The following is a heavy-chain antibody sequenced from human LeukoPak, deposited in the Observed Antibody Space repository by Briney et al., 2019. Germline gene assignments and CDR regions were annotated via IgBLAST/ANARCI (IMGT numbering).Heavy chain of an antibody. V-gene: IGHV3-7*01. J-gene: IGHJ5*02. CDR2: IKQDGSEK. CDR3: AREGDYGDYNWFDP. D-gene: IGHD4-17*01. Sequence: GGSLRLSCAASGFTFSSYRMSWVRQAPGKGLEWVANIKQDGSEKYYVDSVKGRFTISRDNAKNSLYLQMNSLRAEDTAVYYCAREGDYGDYNWFDPWGQGTLVTVSS. CDR1: GFTFSSYR.